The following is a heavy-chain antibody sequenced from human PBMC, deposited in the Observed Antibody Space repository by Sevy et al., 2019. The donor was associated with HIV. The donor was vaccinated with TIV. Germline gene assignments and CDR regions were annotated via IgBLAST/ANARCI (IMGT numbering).Heavy chain of an antibody. CDR3: ARGGIAAADPTYYYYYGMDV. D-gene: IGHD6-13*01. CDR1: GFTFSDYY. J-gene: IGHJ6*02. V-gene: IGHV3-11*01. Sequence: GGSLRLSCAASGFTFSDYYMSWIRQAPGKGLEWVSYISSSGSTLYYADSVKGRFTISRANAKNSLYLQMNSLRAEDTAVYYCARGGIAAADPTYYYYYGMDVWGQGTTVTVSS. CDR2: ISSSGSTL.